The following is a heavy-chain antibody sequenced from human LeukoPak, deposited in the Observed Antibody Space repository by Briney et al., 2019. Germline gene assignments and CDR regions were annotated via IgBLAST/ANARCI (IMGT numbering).Heavy chain of an antibody. D-gene: IGHD3-22*01. CDR1: GFTFSSYA. CDR2: ISGSGGST. J-gene: IGHJ4*02. CDR3: AKLLHYYDSSGYYHHFDY. Sequence: GGSLRLSCAASGFTFSSYAMSWVRRAPGKGLEWVSAISGSGGSTYYADSVKGRFTISRDNSKNTLYLQMNSLRAEDTAVYYCAKLLHYYDSSGYYHHFDYWGQGTLVTVSS. V-gene: IGHV3-23*01.